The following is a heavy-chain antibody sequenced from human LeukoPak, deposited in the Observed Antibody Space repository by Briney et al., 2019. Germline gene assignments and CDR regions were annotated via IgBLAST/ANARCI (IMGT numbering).Heavy chain of an antibody. V-gene: IGHV1-2*02. CDR3: ARDLAVAGTMVEFDY. CDR2: INPNSGGT. D-gene: IGHD6-19*01. J-gene: IGHJ4*02. Sequence: GASVKVSCKASGYTFTGNYMHWVRQAPGQGLEWTGWINPNSGGTNYAQKFQGRVTMTRDTSISAAYMELSRLRSDDTAVYYCARDLAVAGTMVEFDYWGQGTLVTVSS. CDR1: GYTFTGNY.